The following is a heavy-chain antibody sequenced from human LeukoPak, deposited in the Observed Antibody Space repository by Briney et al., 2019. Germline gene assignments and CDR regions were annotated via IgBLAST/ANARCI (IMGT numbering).Heavy chain of an antibody. CDR2: ISGSGGST. Sequence: GGTLRLSCAASGFTFSRYLVSWVRQAPGKGLEWVSGISGSGGSTYYADSVKGRFTISRDNSKNTLYLQMNSLKTEDTAVYYCTTATTVTTRGSPYYYYYYYMDVWGKGTTVTVSS. J-gene: IGHJ6*03. D-gene: IGHD4-17*01. CDR1: GFTFSRYL. CDR3: TTATTVTTRGSPYYYYYYYMDV. V-gene: IGHV3-23*01.